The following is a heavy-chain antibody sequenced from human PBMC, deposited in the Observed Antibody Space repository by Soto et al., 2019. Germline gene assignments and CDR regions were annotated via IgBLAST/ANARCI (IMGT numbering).Heavy chain of an antibody. D-gene: IGHD1-1*01. Sequence: DVQLVESGGGLIQPGESLRLSCAAFGLTVSGKKYVAWVRLAPGKGLEWVSALYDVDGTYYADSVKGRFTTSRDSSKTTVYLQMNGLRPDDTAVYYCASWHEREHAYDVWGQGTTVTVSS. J-gene: IGHJ3*01. CDR2: LYDVDGT. CDR1: GLTVSGKKY. CDR3: ASWHEREHAYDV. V-gene: IGHV3-53*01.